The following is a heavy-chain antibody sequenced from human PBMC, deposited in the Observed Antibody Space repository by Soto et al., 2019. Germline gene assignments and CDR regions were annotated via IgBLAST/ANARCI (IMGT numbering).Heavy chain of an antibody. D-gene: IGHD3-9*01. Sequence: GESLRLSCAACGFNLTKDWMHWVRHVPGKGLVGVACNNNGASTTEYADSVKGRFTISRDEAKNTLYVQMDSLRAEDTAVYYCLRGTNDWAGMDFWREGTLATVSS. CDR3: LRGTNDWAGMDF. CDR1: GFNLTKDW. CDR2: NNNGASTT. J-gene: IGHJ4*02. V-gene: IGHV3-74*03.